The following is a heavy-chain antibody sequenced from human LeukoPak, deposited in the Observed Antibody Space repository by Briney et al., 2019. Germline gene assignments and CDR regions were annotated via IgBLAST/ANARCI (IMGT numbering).Heavy chain of an antibody. V-gene: IGHV1-69*05. CDR2: IIPIFGTA. CDR1: GGTLSSYA. J-gene: IGHJ3*02. CDR3: ARPVEMGDGDAFDI. D-gene: IGHD5-24*01. Sequence: GASVKVSCKASGGTLSSYAISWVRQAPGQGLEWMGRIIPIFGTANYAQKFQGRVTITTDESTSTAYMELSSLRSEDTAVYDCARPVEMGDGDAFDIWGQGTMVTVSS.